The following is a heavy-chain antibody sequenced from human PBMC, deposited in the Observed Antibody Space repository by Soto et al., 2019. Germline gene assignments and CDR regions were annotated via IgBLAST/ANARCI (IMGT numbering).Heavy chain of an antibody. CDR1: GGSISSGGYY. J-gene: IGHJ3*02. Sequence: SETLSLTCTVSGGSISSGGYYWSWIRQHPGKGLEWIGYIYYSGSTYYNPSLKSRVTISVDTSKNQFSLKLSSVTAADTAVYYCERDPRRLGQGIWGQGTMVTVSS. CDR2: IYYSGST. CDR3: ERDPRRLGQGI. V-gene: IGHV4-31*03.